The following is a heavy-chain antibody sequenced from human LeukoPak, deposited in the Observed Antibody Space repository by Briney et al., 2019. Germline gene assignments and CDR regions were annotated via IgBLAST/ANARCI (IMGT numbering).Heavy chain of an antibody. Sequence: ASVEVSCKASGYTFTSYYMHWVRQAPGQGLEWMGIINPSGGNTNYAQKFQGGVTMTRDTSTSTVYMELSSLRSEDTAVYYCARGYYGSGTYPYDAFDIWGQGTMVTVSS. CDR2: INPSGGNT. J-gene: IGHJ3*02. D-gene: IGHD3-10*01. CDR1: GYTFTSYY. V-gene: IGHV1-46*01. CDR3: ARGYYGSGTYPYDAFDI.